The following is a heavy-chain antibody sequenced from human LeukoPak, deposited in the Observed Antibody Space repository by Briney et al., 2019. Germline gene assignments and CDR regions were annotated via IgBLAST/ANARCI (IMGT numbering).Heavy chain of an antibody. V-gene: IGHV4-4*07. CDR3: ARQPISGSYWGYFDY. D-gene: IGHD1-26*01. Sequence: SETLSLTCTVSGGSISSYYWSWIRQPAGKGLEWIGRIYTSGSTNYNPSLKSRVTMSVDTSKNQFSLKLRSVTAADTAVYYCARQPISGSYWGYFDYWGQGTLVTVSS. CDR1: GGSISSYY. J-gene: IGHJ4*02. CDR2: IYTSGST.